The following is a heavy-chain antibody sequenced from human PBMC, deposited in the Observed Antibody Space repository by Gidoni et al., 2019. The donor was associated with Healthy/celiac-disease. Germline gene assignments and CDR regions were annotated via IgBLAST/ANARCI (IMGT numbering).Heavy chain of an antibody. D-gene: IGHD3-22*01. CDR2: ISYDGCNN. CDR1: GSTLRSYA. J-gene: IGHJ4*02. V-gene: IGHV3-30-3*01. Sequence: QVQRVESGGGGLQPGRSLGLSCAASGSTLRSYAMHWVRQAPGKGLEVVAVISYDGCNNSCAYSVQGRFTLSIANSKNTLSLQMNILRADDPPVYYCARDRDYYERSAYLDWGQGPLVTVSS. CDR3: ARDRDYYERSAYLD.